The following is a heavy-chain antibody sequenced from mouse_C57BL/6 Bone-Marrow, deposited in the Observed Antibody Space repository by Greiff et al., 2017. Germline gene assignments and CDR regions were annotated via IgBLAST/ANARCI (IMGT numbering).Heavy chain of an antibody. V-gene: IGHV3-6*01. CDR2: ISYDGSN. CDR3: ARTYGSSYFDY. D-gene: IGHD1-1*01. Sequence: ESGPGLVKPSQSLSLTCSVTGYSITSGYYWNWIRQFPGNKLEWMGYISYDGSNNYNPSLKNRISITRDTSKNQFFLKLNSVTTEDTATYYCARTYGSSYFDYWGQGTTLTVSS. CDR1: GYSITSGYY. J-gene: IGHJ2*01.